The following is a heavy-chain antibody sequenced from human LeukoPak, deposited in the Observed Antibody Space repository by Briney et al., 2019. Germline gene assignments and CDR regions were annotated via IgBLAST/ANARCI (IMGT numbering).Heavy chain of an antibody. CDR3: AGEAERRVVN. CDR1: GFSISSGYY. Sequence: SETLSLTCVVSGFSISSGYYWGWIRQPPGKGLEWIGNIHPSGTIFHNSSLNSRVTMSIDTSKNQFSLKLSSVTAADTAVYYCAGEAERRVVNWGQGTLVTVSS. CDR2: IHPSGTI. V-gene: IGHV4-38-2*02. D-gene: IGHD1-1*01. J-gene: IGHJ4*02.